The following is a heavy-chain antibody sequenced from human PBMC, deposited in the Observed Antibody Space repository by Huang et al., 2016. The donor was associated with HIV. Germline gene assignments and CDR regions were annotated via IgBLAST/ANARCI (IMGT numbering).Heavy chain of an antibody. CDR3: AKGRRAFDV. CDR1: GYSFSIYW. Sequence: EVQLVQSGAEVKKPGESLKISCTGSGYSFSIYWIAWVRQMPGKGLEWMGSIDPVESKSTDSPSFEGHVSISVDKSINTGYLHWSSLKASDTAIYYCAKGRRAFDVWGQGTWVTVSS. J-gene: IGHJ3*01. V-gene: IGHV5-51*03. CDR2: IDPVESKS.